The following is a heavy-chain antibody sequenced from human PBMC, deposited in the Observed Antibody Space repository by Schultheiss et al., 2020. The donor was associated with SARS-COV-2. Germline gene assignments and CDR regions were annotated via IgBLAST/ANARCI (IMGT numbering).Heavy chain of an antibody. CDR2: IYYSGST. J-gene: IGHJ6*02. Sequence: SETLSLTCTVSGGSISSYYWSWIRQPPGKGLEWIGYIYYSGSTNYNPSLKSRVTISVDTSKNQFSLKLSSVTAADTAVYYCARDPAASYYYYGMDVWGQGTTVTVSS. CDR1: GGSISSYY. CDR3: ARDPAASYYYYGMDV. V-gene: IGHV4-59*12. D-gene: IGHD2-2*01.